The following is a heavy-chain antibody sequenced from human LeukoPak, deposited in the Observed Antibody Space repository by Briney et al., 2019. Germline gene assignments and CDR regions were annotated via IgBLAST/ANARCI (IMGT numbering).Heavy chain of an antibody. J-gene: IGHJ3*02. CDR2: IIPIFGTA. D-gene: IGHD5-18*01. Sequence: GASVKVSCKASGGTFSSYAISWVRQAPGQGLEWMGGIIPIFGTANYAQKFQGRVTITADESTSTAYMELSSLRSEDTAVYYCAREWRPVDTAMVRSEAFDIWGQGTMVTVSS. CDR3: AREWRPVDTAMVRSEAFDI. CDR1: GGTFSSYA. V-gene: IGHV1-69*13.